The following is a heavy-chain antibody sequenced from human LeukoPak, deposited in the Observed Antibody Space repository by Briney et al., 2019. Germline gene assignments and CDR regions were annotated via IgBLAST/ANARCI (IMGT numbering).Heavy chain of an antibody. CDR1: GGSLSSYY. D-gene: IGHD5-18*01. CDR3: AGRGYSYGYDY. CDR2: IYYSGST. V-gene: IGHV4-59*01. J-gene: IGHJ4*02. Sequence: PSETLSLTCTVSGGSLSSYYWSWIRQPPGKRLEWIGYIYYSGSTNYNPSLKSRVTISVDTSKNQFSLKLSSVTAADTAVYYCAGRGYSYGYDYWGQGTLVTVSS.